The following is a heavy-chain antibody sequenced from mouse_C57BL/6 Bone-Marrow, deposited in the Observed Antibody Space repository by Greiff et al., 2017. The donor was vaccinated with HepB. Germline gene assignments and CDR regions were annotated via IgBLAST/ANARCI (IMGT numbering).Heavy chain of an antibody. CDR3: AREVGTYYNFAY. CDR2: INPGSGGT. V-gene: IGHV1-54*01. D-gene: IGHD2-12*01. J-gene: IGHJ3*01. CDR1: GYAFTNYL. Sequence: QVQLKQSGAELVRPGTSVKVSCKASGYAFTNYLIEWVKQRPGQGLEWIGVINPGSGGTNYNEKFKGKATLTADKSSSTAYMQLSSLTSEDSAVYFCAREVGTYYNFAYWGQGTLVTVSA.